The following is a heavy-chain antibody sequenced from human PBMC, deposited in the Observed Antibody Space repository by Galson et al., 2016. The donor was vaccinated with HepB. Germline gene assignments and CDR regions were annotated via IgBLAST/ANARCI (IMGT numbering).Heavy chain of an antibody. J-gene: IGHJ6*02. Sequence: LRLSCAASGFTFSTYVMSWVRQAPGKGLEWVANIKQDGSEKYYVDSVKGRFTISRDNAKNSLYLQMNSLRGEDTAVYYCARGRGVDVWGQGTTVTVSS. V-gene: IGHV3-7*03. CDR3: ARGRGVDV. CDR2: IKQDGSEK. CDR1: GFTFSTYV.